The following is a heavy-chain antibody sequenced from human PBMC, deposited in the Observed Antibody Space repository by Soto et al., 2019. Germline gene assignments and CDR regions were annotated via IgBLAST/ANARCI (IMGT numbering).Heavy chain of an antibody. Sequence: EVQLLESGGGLVQPGGSLRLSCAASGFTFSSYAMSWVRQAPGKGLEWVSAISGSGGSTYYADSLKGRFTISRDNSKNTLDLQMNSLRAEDTAVYYCAKEKLVVVPAAMPGPDAFDIWGQGTMVTVSS. V-gene: IGHV3-23*01. CDR1: GFTFSSYA. J-gene: IGHJ3*02. CDR2: ISGSGGST. D-gene: IGHD2-2*01. CDR3: AKEKLVVVPAAMPGPDAFDI.